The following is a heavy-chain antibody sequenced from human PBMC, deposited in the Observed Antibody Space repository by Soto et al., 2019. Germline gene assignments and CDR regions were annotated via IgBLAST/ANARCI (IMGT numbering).Heavy chain of an antibody. CDR3: ASDSGWQPDY. CDR2: ISAYNCNT. J-gene: IGHJ4*02. Sequence: QVQLVQSGAEVKKPGASVKVSCKASGYTFTSYGIIWVRQAPGQGLEWMGWISAYNCNTNYAQKLQGRDTMTTETSTSTAYMELRPLRSNDTAVYYSASDSGWQPDYWCQGTLVSGSS. V-gene: IGHV1-18*01. CDR1: GYTFTSYG. D-gene: IGHD6-19*01.